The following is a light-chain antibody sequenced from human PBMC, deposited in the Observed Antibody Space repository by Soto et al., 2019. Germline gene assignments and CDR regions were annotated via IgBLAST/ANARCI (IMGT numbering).Light chain of an antibody. CDR3: QQYYTYPWT. CDR1: QGISSY. Sequence: AIRMTQSPSSLSASTGDRVTITCRASQGISSYLAWYQQKPGKAPKVLIYAASTLQGGVPSRFSGSGSGTDFTLTISCLQYEDFATYYCQQYYTYPWTFGQGTKVEIK. CDR2: AAS. J-gene: IGKJ1*01. V-gene: IGKV1-8*01.